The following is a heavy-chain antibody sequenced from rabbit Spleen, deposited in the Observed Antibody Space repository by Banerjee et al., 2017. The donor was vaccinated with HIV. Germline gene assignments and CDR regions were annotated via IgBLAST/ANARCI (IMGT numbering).Heavy chain of an antibody. D-gene: IGHD6-1*01. CDR2: INIVTGKT. Sequence: EQLEESGGGLVKPEGSLTLTCKASGVSFSDKDVMCWVRQAPGKGLEWIACINIVTGKTVYASWAKGRFIMSRTSSTTVTLQLTSLTAADRAAYFCASAYSDVYFNLWGPGTLVTVS. CDR1: GVSFSDKDV. V-gene: IGHV1S45*01. J-gene: IGHJ4*01. CDR3: ASAYSDVYFNL.